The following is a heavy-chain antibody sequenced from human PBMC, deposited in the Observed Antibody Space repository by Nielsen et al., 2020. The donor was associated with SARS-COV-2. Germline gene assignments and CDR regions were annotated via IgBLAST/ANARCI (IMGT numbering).Heavy chain of an antibody. CDR1: GFTFSSYA. D-gene: IGHD3-22*01. CDR2: ISGSGGST. CDR3: AKAARRDYYDSSGYYHSYYYYYMDV. V-gene: IGHV3-23*01. Sequence: GGSLRLSCAASGFTFSSYAMSWVRQAPGKGLEWVSAISGSGGSTYYADSVKGRFTISRDNSKNTLYLQMNSLRAEDTAVYYCAKAARRDYYDSSGYYHSYYYYYMDVWGKGTTVTVSS. J-gene: IGHJ6*03.